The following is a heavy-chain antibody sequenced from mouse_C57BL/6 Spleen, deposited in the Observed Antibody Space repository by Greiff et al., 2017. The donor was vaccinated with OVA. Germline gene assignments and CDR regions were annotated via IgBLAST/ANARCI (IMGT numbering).Heavy chain of an antibody. D-gene: IGHD2-4*01. V-gene: IGHV8-12*01. Sequence: QVTLKESGPGILQSSQTLSLTCSFSGFSLSTSGMGVSWIRQPSGKGLEWLAHIYWDDDKGYNPSLKSRLTISKDTSRNHVFLKITSVDTADTATYYCARKNYYDYGEAWFAYWGQGTLVTVSA. CDR1: GFSLSTSGMG. CDR3: ARKNYYDYGEAWFAY. CDR2: IYWDDDK. J-gene: IGHJ3*01.